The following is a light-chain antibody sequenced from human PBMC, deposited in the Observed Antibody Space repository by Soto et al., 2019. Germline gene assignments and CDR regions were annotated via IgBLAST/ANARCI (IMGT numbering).Light chain of an antibody. J-gene: IGKJ2*01. V-gene: IGKV3-15*01. CDR1: ESLSTY. CDR2: GAS. CDR3: QSYNDWPFT. Sequence: EIVMTQSPATLSVSPGERVTLSCRVSESLSTYLAWYQQKPGQAPRLLIYGASTKVTGIPARFSGSGSATDFTLTISSLQSEDFAVYYCQSYNDWPFTFGQGTKLEI.